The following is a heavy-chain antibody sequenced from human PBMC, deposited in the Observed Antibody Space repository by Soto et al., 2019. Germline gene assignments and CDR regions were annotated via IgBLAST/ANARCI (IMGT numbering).Heavy chain of an antibody. CDR1: GFTFSSYG. Sequence: GGSLRLSCAASGFTFSSYGMHWVRQAPGKGLEWVAVIWYDGSNKYYADSVKGRFTISRDNSKNTLYLQMNSLRAEDTAVYYCARLGGGSGSYLRHYYYYMDVWGKGTTVTVSS. V-gene: IGHV3-33*01. J-gene: IGHJ6*03. CDR3: ARLGGGSGSYLRHYYYYMDV. D-gene: IGHD3-10*01. CDR2: IWYDGSNK.